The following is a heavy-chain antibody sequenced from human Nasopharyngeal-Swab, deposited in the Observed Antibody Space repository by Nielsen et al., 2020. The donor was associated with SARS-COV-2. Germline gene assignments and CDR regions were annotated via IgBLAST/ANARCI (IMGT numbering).Heavy chain of an antibody. CDR1: GYRFTDYW. V-gene: IGHV5-51*01. CDR2: IFPGDSDT. Sequence: GESLQISCATSGYRFTDYWIAWVRPAPGKGVECMGTIFPGDSDTRYSPSFEGRVTISVDQSITTAYLHWTSLKASDTAKYYCAIGAAVGTLFHGMDVWGQGTMVTVSS. CDR3: AIGAAVGTLFHGMDV. J-gene: IGHJ6*02. D-gene: IGHD1-26*01.